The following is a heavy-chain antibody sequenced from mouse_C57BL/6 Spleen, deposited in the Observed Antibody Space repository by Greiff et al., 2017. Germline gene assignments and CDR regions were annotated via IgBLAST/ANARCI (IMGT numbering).Heavy chain of an antibody. V-gene: IGHV1-18*01. CDR3: ARSHYYGSSPWFAY. CDR1: GYTFTDYN. D-gene: IGHD1-1*01. J-gene: IGHJ3*01. CDR2: INPNNGGT. Sequence: EVQVVESGPELVKPGASVKIPCKASGYTFTDYNMDWVKQSHGKSLEWIGDINPNNGGTIYNQKFKGKATLTVDKSSSTAYMELRSLTSEDTAVYYCARSHYYGSSPWFAYWGQGTLVTVSA.